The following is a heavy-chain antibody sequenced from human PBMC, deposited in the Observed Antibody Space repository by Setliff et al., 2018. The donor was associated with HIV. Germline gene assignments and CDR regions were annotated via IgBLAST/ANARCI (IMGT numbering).Heavy chain of an antibody. CDR2: VYHSGST. CDR1: GFSISTGHY. V-gene: IGHV4-38-2*02. D-gene: IGHD3-10*01. Sequence: SETLSLTCTVSGFSISTGHYWGWVRQSPGKGLEWIGSVYHSGSTYYAASLKSRVTISVDTSKNQFSLKLASVTAADTAVYYCARQPPLSALQVWFGDYWGQGIVVTVS. J-gene: IGHJ4*02. CDR3: ARQPPLSALQVWFGDY.